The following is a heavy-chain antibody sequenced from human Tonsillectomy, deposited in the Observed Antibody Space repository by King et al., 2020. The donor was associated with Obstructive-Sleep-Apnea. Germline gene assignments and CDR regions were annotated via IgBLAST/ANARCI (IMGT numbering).Heavy chain of an antibody. CDR3: ARDGISGIDY. CDR1: GFTFSTYG. Sequence: QLVHSGGGVVQPGGSLRLSCAASGFTFSTYGLHWVRQAPGKGLEWVAFIWSDGSNTHYADSVKGRFTISRDTSKKTLYLQISSLRAEDTALYYCARDGISGIDYWGQGVLVTVSS. J-gene: IGHJ4*02. D-gene: IGHD1-14*01. V-gene: IGHV3-33*01. CDR2: IWSDGSNT.